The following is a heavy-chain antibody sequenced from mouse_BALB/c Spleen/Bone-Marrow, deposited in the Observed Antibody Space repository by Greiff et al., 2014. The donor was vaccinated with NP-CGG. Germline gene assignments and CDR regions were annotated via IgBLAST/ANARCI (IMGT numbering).Heavy chain of an antibody. V-gene: IGHV2-9*02. Sequence: VQLQQSGPGLVAPSQSLSITCTVSGFSLTNYGIHWVRQPPGKGLEWLGVIWAGGRTNYNSALMSRLSITKDNSKSQVFLKMNSLQTDDTAMYYCASTGAGAIDYWGRGTSVTVSS. CDR3: ASTGAGAIDY. J-gene: IGHJ4*01. CDR2: IWAGGRT. CDR1: GFSLTNYG. D-gene: IGHD4-1*02.